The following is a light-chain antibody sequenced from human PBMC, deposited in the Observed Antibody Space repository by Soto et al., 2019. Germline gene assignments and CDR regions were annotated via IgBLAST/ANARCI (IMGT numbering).Light chain of an antibody. CDR3: QQGHKWPLT. V-gene: IGKV3-15*01. Sequence: EIVMTQSPATLSLSPGERAALSCRASQSINSELAWYQQKPGQPPRLLIYGASTRATGVPARFTGSESGSEFTLTIRGLQSEDFAVYYSQQGHKWPLTVGHRTRLEI. CDR2: GAS. CDR1: QSINSE. J-gene: IGKJ2*01.